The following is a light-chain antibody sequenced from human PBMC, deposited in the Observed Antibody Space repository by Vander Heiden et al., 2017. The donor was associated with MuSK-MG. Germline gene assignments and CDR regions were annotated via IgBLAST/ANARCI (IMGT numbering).Light chain of an antibody. Sequence: DIVMTQSPDSLAVSLGERATINCKSSQSVLFSSNNKNYLAWYQQKPGQPPKLLISWASTRESGVPDRFSGSGSGTYFTLTISRLQAEDVAVYYCQQDDSTPRTFGQGTKVEVK. CDR2: WAS. V-gene: IGKV4-1*01. CDR3: QQDDSTPRT. J-gene: IGKJ1*01. CDR1: QSVLFSSNNKNY.